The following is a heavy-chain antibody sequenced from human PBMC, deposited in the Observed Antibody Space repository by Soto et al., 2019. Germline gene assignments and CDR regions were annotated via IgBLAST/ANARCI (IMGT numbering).Heavy chain of an antibody. CDR2: ISWNSGNI. Sequence: EVQLEESGGALVQPGRSLRLSCAASGFTFDDYARHWVRQVLGKGQEWVSSISWNSGNIGYADSVKGRFTTSRDNAKNSLYLQMNSLRPEDTALYYCVRSKGGYSYGTPFDYWGQGTLVTVSS. J-gene: IGHJ4*02. CDR1: GFTFDDYA. D-gene: IGHD5-18*01. V-gene: IGHV3-9*01. CDR3: VRSKGGYSYGTPFDY.